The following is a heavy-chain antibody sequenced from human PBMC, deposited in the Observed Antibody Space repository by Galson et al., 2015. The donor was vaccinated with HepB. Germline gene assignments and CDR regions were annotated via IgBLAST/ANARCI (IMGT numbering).Heavy chain of an antibody. CDR3: AKGDILEYCSDGGCYSRLSPDFDY. CDR2: ISSDGSHK. CDR1: GFTFTSYG. Sequence: SLRLSCAASGFTFTSYGMHWVRQAPGRGLEWVAVISSDGSHKYYADSVKGRFTISRDNSKNTLFLQINSLRAEDTAVFYCAKGDILEYCSDGGCYSRLSPDFDYWGQGTLVTVSS. V-gene: IGHV3-30*18. J-gene: IGHJ4*02. D-gene: IGHD2-15*01.